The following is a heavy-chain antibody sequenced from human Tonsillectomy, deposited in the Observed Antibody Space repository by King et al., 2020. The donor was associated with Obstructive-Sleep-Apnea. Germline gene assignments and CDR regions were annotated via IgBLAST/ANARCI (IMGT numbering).Heavy chain of an antibody. CDR2: IYYSGST. CDR1: GGSISSSSYY. Sequence: QLQESGPGLVKPSETLSLTCTVSGGSISSSSYYWGWIRQPPGKGLEWIGSIYYSGSTYYNPSLKSRVTISVDTSKNQFSLKLGSGTAAATAVYYCARDQGDILTGYAGSCWFDPWGQGTLVTVSS. J-gene: IGHJ5*02. CDR3: ARDQGDILTGYAGSCWFDP. V-gene: IGHV4-39*07. D-gene: IGHD3-9*01.